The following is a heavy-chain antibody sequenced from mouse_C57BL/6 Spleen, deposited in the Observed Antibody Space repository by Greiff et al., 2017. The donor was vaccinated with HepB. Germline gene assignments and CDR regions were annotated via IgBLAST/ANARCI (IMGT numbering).Heavy chain of an antibody. J-gene: IGHJ4*01. CDR3: AQISYAMDY. CDR1: GYTFTSYW. Sequence: QVQLQQSGAELVRPGTSVKLSCKASGYTFTSYWMHWVKQRPGQGLEWIGVIDPSDSYTNYNQKFKGKATLTVDTSSSTAYMQLSSLTSEDSAVYYCAQISYAMDYWGQGTSVTVSS. V-gene: IGHV1-59*01. CDR2: IDPSDSYT.